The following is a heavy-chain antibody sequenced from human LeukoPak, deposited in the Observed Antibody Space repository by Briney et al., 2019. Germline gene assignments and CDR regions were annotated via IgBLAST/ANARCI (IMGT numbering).Heavy chain of an antibody. D-gene: IGHD6-13*01. V-gene: IGHV1-24*01. CDR3: ATDLSDSSWYYFDY. CDR2: FDPEDGET. Sequence: GASVKVSCKVSGYTLTELSMHWVRQAPGKGLEWMGGFDPEDGETIYAQKFQGRVTMTEDTSTDTAYMELSSLRSEDTAVYYCATDLSDSSWYYFDYWGQGTLVTVSS. J-gene: IGHJ4*02. CDR1: GYTLTELS.